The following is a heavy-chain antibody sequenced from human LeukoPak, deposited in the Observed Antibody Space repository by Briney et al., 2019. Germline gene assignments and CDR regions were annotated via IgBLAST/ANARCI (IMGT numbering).Heavy chain of an antibody. Sequence: KPSETLSLTCTVSGGSISSYYWSWIRQPPGKGLEWIGYIYYSGNTNYNPSLQSRVTISVDTSKNQLSLKLSSVTAADTAVYYCAGQGPEPGGWYSRPFDYWGQGTLVTVSS. CDR1: GGSISSYY. J-gene: IGHJ4*02. V-gene: IGHV4-59*08. CDR3: AGQGPEPGGWYSRPFDY. D-gene: IGHD1-14*01. CDR2: IYYSGNT.